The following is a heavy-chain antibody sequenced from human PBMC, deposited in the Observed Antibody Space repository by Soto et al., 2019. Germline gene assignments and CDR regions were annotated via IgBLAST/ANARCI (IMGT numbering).Heavy chain of an antibody. Sequence: ASVKVSFKTSCYTFSNYGITWVRQAPGQPLEWLGWISLYSDGTNYAQKFQGRVSMTTDTSTTTAYMELTSLRSDDTAVYYCARVVPGAEAWFGPWGQGTLVTVSS. CDR1: CYTFSNYG. V-gene: IGHV1-18*01. D-gene: IGHD2-2*01. CDR2: ISLYSDGT. CDR3: ARVVPGAEAWFGP. J-gene: IGHJ5*02.